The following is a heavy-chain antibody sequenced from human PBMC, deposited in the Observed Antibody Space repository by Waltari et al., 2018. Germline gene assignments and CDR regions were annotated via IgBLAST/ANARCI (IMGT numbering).Heavy chain of an antibody. Sequence: EVKLLESGGVLVQTGGSLRLSCAASGFTFSTYAMNWVRRATGKGVEVLPFIAINGDTYNAASVQGRFIISGDHSRNMLHLQMDSLRPDDTAIYYCAKAPIGYQYYGMDAWGQGTTVTVSS. CDR1: GFTFSTYA. CDR2: FIAINGDT. J-gene: IGHJ6*02. V-gene: IGHV3-23*01. D-gene: IGHD6-13*01. CDR3: AKAPIGYQYYGMDA.